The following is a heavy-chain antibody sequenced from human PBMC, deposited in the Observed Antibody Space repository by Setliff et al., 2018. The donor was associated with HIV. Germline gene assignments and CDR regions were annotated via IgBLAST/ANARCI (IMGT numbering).Heavy chain of an antibody. V-gene: IGHV4-59*08. Sequence: SETLSLTCTVSGGSISSSYWNWIRESPGKGLEWTGNIYYRGSTNYNPSLKSRVTISINTSKNQFSLMLSSVTAADTAVYYCATSSPDSRANSGLFDPWGQGTLVTVSS. CDR2: IYYRGST. CDR3: ATSSPDSRANSGLFDP. J-gene: IGHJ5*02. CDR1: GGSISSSY. D-gene: IGHD2-21*01.